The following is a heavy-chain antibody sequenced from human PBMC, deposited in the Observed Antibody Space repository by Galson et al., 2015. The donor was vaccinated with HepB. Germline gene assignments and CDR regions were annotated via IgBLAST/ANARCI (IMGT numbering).Heavy chain of an antibody. Sequence: SLRLSCAASNFVFSSYGMSWVRQAPGKGLEWVSSISGIGMRTDYADSVKGRFTISRDNSKDTLYLQMSSLRAEDTGIYYCAKGTYDFYNFYYYMDVWGRGTTVIVSS. V-gene: IGHV3-23*01. CDR3: AKGTYDFYNFYYYMDV. CDR2: ISGIGMRT. CDR1: NFVFSSYG. J-gene: IGHJ6*03. D-gene: IGHD3-3*01.